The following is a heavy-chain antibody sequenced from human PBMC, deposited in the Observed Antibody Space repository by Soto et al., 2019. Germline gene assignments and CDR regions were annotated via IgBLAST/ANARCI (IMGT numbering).Heavy chain of an antibody. D-gene: IGHD1-26*01. V-gene: IGHV1-18*01. CDR2: ISAYNGNT. CDR3: ARDELARAWMTARIDYYYNGMDV. Sequence: ASVKVSCKASGYTFTSYGISWVRQAPGQGLEWMGWISAYNGNTNYAQKLQGRVTMTTDTSTSTAYMELRSLRSDDTAVYYCARDELARAWMTARIDYYYNGMDVWGQGTTVTVSS. CDR1: GYTFTSYG. J-gene: IGHJ6*02.